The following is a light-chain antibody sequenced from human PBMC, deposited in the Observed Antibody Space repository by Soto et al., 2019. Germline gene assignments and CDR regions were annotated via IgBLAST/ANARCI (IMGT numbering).Light chain of an antibody. CDR1: QGISSY. J-gene: IGKJ1*01. CDR3: QQYYSYPPWT. V-gene: IGKV1-8*01. Sequence: IRVTQSPSSFSASTGDRVTITCRASQGISSYLAWYQQKPGKAPKLLIYAASTLQSGVPSRFSGSGSGTDFNLTISCLQSEDFATYYCQQYYSYPPWTFGQGTKVEIK. CDR2: AAS.